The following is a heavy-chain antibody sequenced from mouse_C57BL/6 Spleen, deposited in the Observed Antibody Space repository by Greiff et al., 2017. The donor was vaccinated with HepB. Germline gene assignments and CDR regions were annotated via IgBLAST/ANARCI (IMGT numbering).Heavy chain of an antibody. J-gene: IGHJ4*01. CDR2: ISSGGSYT. Sequence: EVKVVESGGDLVKPGGSLKLSCAASGFTFSSYGMSWVRQTPDKRLEWVATISSGGSYTYYPDSVKGRFTFARDNAKNTLDLQMSSLKSEDTAMYYCARQGGNYPYYDAMDYWGQGTSVTVSS. CDR3: ARQGGNYPYYDAMDY. V-gene: IGHV5-6*01. D-gene: IGHD2-1*01. CDR1: GFTFSSYG.